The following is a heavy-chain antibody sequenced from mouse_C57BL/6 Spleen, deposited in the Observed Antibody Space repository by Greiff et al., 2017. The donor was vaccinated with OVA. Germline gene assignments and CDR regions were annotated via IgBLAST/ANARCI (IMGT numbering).Heavy chain of an antibody. CDR2: ISDGGSYT. CDR1: GFTFSSYA. CDR3: ARDDYGSSYYAMDY. V-gene: IGHV5-4*01. D-gene: IGHD1-1*01. J-gene: IGHJ4*01. Sequence: EVMLVESGGGLVKPGGSLKLSCAASGFTFSSYAISWVRQTPEKRLEWVATISDGGSYTYYPDNVKGRFTISRDNAKNNLYLQMSHLKSEDTAMYYCARDDYGSSYYAMDYWGQGTSVTVSS.